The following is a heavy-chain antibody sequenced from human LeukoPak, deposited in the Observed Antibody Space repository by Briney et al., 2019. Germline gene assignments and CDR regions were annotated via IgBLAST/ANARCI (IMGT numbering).Heavy chain of an antibody. CDR1: GFTFSNYW. CDR2: IDQDGSEK. Sequence: PGGSLRLSCAASGFTFSNYWMSWVRQAPGKGLEWVANIDQDGSEKYYVDSVKGRFTISRDNAKNSLYLQMNSLRAEDTAVYYCVRGDFRSGDYWGQGTLVTVSS. J-gene: IGHJ4*02. V-gene: IGHV3-7*01. CDR3: VRGDFRSGDY. D-gene: IGHD3-3*01.